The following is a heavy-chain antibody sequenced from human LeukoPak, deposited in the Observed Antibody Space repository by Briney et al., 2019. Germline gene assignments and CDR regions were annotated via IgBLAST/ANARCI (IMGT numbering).Heavy chain of an antibody. J-gene: IGHJ3*02. CDR2: VYYSGNT. D-gene: IGHD4-17*01. CDR3: TREYGFMTTVFHAFDI. V-gene: IGHV4-39*07. Sequence: SETLSLTCTVSGGSISSRNYYWGWIRQPPGKGLEWIGSVYYSGNTYYNSSLKSRVTISVDTSKNQFSLKLSSVTAADTAIYYCTREYGFMTTVFHAFDIWGQGTMVTVSS. CDR1: GGSISSRNYY.